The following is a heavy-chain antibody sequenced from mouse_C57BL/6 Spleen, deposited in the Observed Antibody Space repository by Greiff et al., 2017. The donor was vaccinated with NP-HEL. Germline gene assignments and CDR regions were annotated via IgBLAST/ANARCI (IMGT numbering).Heavy chain of an antibody. CDR2: ISYDGSN. CDR3: AREEDY. Sequence: DVQLQESGPGLVKPPLSLSLPCSVPGYSITSGYSWTWIRQFPGTTLEWMGYISYDGSNNYNPSLKNRFSITRDTSKNQFCLKLNSVTTEDTATYYCAREEDYWGQGATLTVSS. V-gene: IGHV3-6*01. J-gene: IGHJ2*01. CDR1: GYSITSGYS.